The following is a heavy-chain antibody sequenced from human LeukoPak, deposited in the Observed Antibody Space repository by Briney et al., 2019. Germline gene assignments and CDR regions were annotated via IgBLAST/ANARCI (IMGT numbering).Heavy chain of an antibody. CDR2: INPNSGGT. V-gene: IGHV1-2*02. CDR3: ARDPSTYEEQLAFDY. Sequence: ASVKVSCKASGYTFTDYYMHWVRQAPGQGLEWMGWINPNSGGTNYAQKFQGRVTMTRDTSINTAYMELSRLRSEDTAVYYCARDPSTYEEQLAFDYWGQGTLVTVSS. J-gene: IGHJ4*02. CDR1: GYTFTDYY. D-gene: IGHD3-3*01.